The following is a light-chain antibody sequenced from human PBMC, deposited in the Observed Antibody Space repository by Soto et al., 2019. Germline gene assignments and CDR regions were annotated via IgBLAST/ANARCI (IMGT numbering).Light chain of an antibody. CDR2: GAS. CDR3: QQYNDWHTWT. Sequence: EILLTQSPATLSLSPGERATLSCGASQSVSITLAWYQQKPGQAPRLLIYGASTRATGIPARFSGSGSGTEFTLTISSLKSEDFAVYYCQQYNDWHTWTFGQGTKVDIK. J-gene: IGKJ1*01. V-gene: IGKV3-15*01. CDR1: QSVSIT.